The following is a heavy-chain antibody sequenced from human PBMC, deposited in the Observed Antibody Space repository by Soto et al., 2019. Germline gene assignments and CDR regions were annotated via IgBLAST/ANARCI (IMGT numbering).Heavy chain of an antibody. CDR1: GFTFSSYA. V-gene: IGHV3-23*01. CDR3: AKGLGYCSSTSCSGSWFDP. CDR2: ISGSGGST. D-gene: IGHD2-2*01. J-gene: IGHJ5*02. Sequence: EVQLLESGGGLVQPGGSLRLSCAASGFTFSSYAMSWVRQAPGKGQEWVSAISGSGGSTYYADSVKGRFTISRDNSKNTLYLQMNSLRAEDTAVYYCAKGLGYCSSTSCSGSWFDPWGQGTLVTVSS.